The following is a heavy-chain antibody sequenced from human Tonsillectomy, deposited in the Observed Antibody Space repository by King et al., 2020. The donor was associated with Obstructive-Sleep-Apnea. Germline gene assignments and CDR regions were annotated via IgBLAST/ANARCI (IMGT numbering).Heavy chain of an antibody. V-gene: IGHV3-30*04. J-gene: IGHJ5*02. CDR3: AKESTELGWFDP. CDR2: ILYDGSDT. CDR1: GFTFSSYG. Sequence: VQLVESGGGVVQPGRSLRLSCAASGFTFSSYGMHWVRQAPGKGLEWVAGILYDGSDTNYADSVKGRFTISRDNSKNTLYLQMNCLRADDTAVYYCAKESTELGWFDPWGQGTLVTVSS. D-gene: IGHD1-7*01.